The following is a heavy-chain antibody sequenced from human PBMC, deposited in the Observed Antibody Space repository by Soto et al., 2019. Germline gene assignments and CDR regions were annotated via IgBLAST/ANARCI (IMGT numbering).Heavy chain of an antibody. J-gene: IGHJ4*02. Sequence: QLQLQESGPGLVKPSETLSLTCTVSGGSISNSDYYWGWIRQPPGKGLEWIGSIYHSGSTYYNTSLQSRVTISLASAKSQMSLKLTSVTAADTAVYFCVRGEDLVRGAEIKNWGQGTLVTISS. V-gene: IGHV4-39*01. D-gene: IGHD3-10*02. CDR1: GGSISNSDYY. CDR3: VRGEDLVRGAEIKN. CDR2: IYHSGST.